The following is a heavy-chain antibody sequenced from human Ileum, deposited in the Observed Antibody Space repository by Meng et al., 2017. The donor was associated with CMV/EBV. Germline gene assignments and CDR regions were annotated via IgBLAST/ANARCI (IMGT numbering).Heavy chain of an antibody. V-gene: IGHV4-39*01. CDR3: ARRRAGSSERDY. Sequence: SETLSLTCTVFGGSISSSTYYWGWIRQPPGKGLEWIGNFYYSGTSFYNPSLKSRITISADTSKNKFSLNLNSVTAANTPVYYCARRRAGSSERDYWGQGTLVTVSS. CDR1: GGSISSSTYY. D-gene: IGHD6-13*01. CDR2: FYYSGTS. J-gene: IGHJ4*02.